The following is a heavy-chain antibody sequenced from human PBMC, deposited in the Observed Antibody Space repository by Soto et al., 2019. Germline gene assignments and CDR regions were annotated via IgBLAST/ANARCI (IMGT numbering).Heavy chain of an antibody. Sequence: SETLSLTCAVSGGSISSGGYSWSWIRQPPGKGPESVRNIHYSGSTYYNPSLKSRVTISVDTSKNQFSLKLSSVIAADTAVYYCASSGHYDFWSGYLSGYHYGMDVWGQGTTVTVSS. D-gene: IGHD3-3*01. CDR3: ASSGHYDFWSGYLSGYHYGMDV. CDR1: GGSISSGGYS. J-gene: IGHJ6*02. CDR2: IHYSGST. V-gene: IGHV4-31*11.